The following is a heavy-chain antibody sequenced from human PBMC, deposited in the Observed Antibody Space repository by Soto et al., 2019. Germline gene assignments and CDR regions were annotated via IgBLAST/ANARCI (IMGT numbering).Heavy chain of an antibody. V-gene: IGHV4-59*01. Sequence: SETLSLTCTVSGGSISSYYWSWIRQPPGKGLEWIGYIYYSGSTNYNPSLKSRVTISVDTSKNQFSLKLSSVTAADTAVYYCARSTHWISLFDYWGQGTLVTVSS. CDR1: GGSISSYY. CDR2: IYYSGST. CDR3: ARSTHWISLFDY. D-gene: IGHD2-2*03. J-gene: IGHJ4*02.